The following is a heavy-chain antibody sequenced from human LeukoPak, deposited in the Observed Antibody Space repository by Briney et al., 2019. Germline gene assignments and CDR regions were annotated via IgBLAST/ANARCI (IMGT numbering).Heavy chain of an antibody. CDR1: GGSFSGYY. CDR3: ARHRTYYYGSGSFDH. CDR2: INHSGST. D-gene: IGHD3-10*01. V-gene: IGHV4-34*01. Sequence: TSETLSLTCAVYGGSFSGYYWSWIRQPPGKGLEWIGEINHSGSTNYNPSLKSRVTISVDTSKNQFSLKLSSVTAADTAVYYCARHRTYYYGSGSFDHWGQGTLVTVSS. J-gene: IGHJ4*02.